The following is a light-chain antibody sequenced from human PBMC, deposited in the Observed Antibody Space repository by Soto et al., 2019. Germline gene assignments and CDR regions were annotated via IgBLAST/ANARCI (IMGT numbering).Light chain of an antibody. CDR3: QQYGSSPET. CDR1: QSVTANY. V-gene: IGKV3-20*01. J-gene: IGKJ1*01. Sequence: EIVLTQSPGTLSLSPGERATLSCRASQSVTANYLAWYQQKPGQAPRLLIYGASSRATGIPDRFSGSGSGIDFTLPISRRDPEVLEFFYGQQYGSSPETFGKGTKVEIK. CDR2: GAS.